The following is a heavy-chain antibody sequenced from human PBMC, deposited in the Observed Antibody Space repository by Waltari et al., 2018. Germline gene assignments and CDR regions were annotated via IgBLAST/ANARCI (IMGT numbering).Heavy chain of an antibody. CDR2: ISKDGSNE. V-gene: IGHV3-30*04. CDR1: GFIFTTYA. Sequence: QVQLVESGGGVVQPRRSLRRSGAASGFIFTTYAIHWARQAPGKGLEWVAGISKDGSNEDYADSVKGRFTISRDNSRNTLSLQMNSLETEDAAVYFCAREVGVAAGTGFDFGGQGTLVTVSA. J-gene: IGHJ4*02. D-gene: IGHD6-19*01. CDR3: AREVGVAAGTGFDF.